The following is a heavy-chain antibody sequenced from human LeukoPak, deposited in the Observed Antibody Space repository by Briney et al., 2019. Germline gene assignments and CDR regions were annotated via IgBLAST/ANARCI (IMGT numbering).Heavy chain of an antibody. Sequence: PGGSPRLSCAASGFTSSDYYMSWIRQAPGERLEWGSYISFSGGPTQYADSVKGRFTISRDNAKNSLYLQMNSLRDEDTAVYYCARDRAYYYDSSGYYYFDHWGQGTLVTVSS. D-gene: IGHD3-22*01. J-gene: IGHJ4*02. V-gene: IGHV3-11*01. CDR1: GFTSSDYY. CDR2: ISFSGGPT. CDR3: ARDRAYYYDSSGYYYFDH.